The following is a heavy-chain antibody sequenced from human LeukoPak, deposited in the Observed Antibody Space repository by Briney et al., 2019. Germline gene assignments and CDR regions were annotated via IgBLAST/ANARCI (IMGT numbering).Heavy chain of an antibody. CDR2: ISSSGSTI. CDR3: ARASSYDYTYYGMDV. CDR1: GFTVSSYE. V-gene: IGHV3-48*03. J-gene: IGHJ6*02. D-gene: IGHD3-10*01. Sequence: GGSLRLSCAASGFTVSSYEMNWVRQAPGKGLEWVSYISSSGSTIYYADSVKGRFTISRDDAKNSLYLQMNSLRAEDTAVYYCARASSYDYTYYGMDVWGQGATVTVSS.